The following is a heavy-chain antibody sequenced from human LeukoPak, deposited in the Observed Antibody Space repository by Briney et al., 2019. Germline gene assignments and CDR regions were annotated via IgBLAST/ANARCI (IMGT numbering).Heavy chain of an antibody. J-gene: IGHJ4*02. Sequence: GASVKVSCKASGYAFTDYYIHWVRRAPGQGLEWMGWVDPRSGITKCTQKFQGRVTMTRDMSINTVYVDLSGLTFDDTAVYYCATDNYGMLDYWGQGTLVTVSS. D-gene: IGHD3-9*01. CDR3: ATDNYGMLDY. V-gene: IGHV1-2*02. CDR2: VDPRSGIT. CDR1: GYAFTDYY.